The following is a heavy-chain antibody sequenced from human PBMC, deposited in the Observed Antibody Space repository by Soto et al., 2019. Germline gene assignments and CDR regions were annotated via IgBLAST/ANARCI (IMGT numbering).Heavy chain of an antibody. J-gene: IGHJ4*02. V-gene: IGHV4-61*01. Sequence: QVQLQESGPGLVKPSETLSLTCTVSGGSVSSGSYYWSRIRQPPGKGLEWIGYIYYSGSTNYNPSLKSRVTISVDTSKNQFSLKLSSVTAADTAVYYCARFGTDGDYDDYWGQGTLVTVSS. CDR3: ARFGTDGDYDDY. D-gene: IGHD3-16*01. CDR1: GGSVSSGSYY. CDR2: IYYSGST.